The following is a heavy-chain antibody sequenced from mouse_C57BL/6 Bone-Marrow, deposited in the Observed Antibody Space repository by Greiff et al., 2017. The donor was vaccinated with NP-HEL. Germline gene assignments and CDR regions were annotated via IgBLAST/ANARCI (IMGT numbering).Heavy chain of an antibody. CDR2: IYPSDSYT. V-gene: IGHV1-69*02. D-gene: IGHD3-2*01. CDR3: TTARTDFDY. Sequence: QVQLQQPGAELVRPGASVKLSCKASGYTFTSYWINWVKQRPVQGLEWIGNIYPSDSYTNYNQKFKDKATLTVDKSSSTAYMQLSSPTSEDSAVYYCTTARTDFDYWGQGTTLTVSS. J-gene: IGHJ2*01. CDR1: GYTFTSYW.